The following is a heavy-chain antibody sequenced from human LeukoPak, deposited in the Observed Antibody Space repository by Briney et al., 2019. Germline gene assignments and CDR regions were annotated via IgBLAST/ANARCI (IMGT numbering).Heavy chain of an antibody. CDR2: IIPNFCTA. V-gene: IGHV1-69*01. J-gene: IGHJ6*03. D-gene: IGHD3-22*01. CDR3: ARAPYYYDSSGPVILLDYYMDV. Sequence: SVNVSCKASGGTFSSYAISWVRQAPGQGLEWMGGIIPNFCTANYAQKFQGRVTITADESTSTAYMELSSLRSEDTAVYYCARAPYYYDSSGPVILLDYYMDVWGKGTTVTVSS. CDR1: GGTFSSYA.